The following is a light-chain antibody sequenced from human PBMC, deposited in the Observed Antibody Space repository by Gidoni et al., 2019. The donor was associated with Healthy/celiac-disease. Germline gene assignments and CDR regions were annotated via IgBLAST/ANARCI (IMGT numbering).Light chain of an antibody. CDR1: QGISSY. CDR3: QQYYKYPWG. V-gene: IGKV1-8*01. CDR2: AAS. Sequence: AILFTQSPSALSASTGDRVTITWRASQGISSYLAWYQQKPGKAPKLLIYAASTLQSGVPSRFSGSGSGTEFTLTISCLQSEDFASYYCQQYYKYPWGFGQGTKVEIK. J-gene: IGKJ1*01.